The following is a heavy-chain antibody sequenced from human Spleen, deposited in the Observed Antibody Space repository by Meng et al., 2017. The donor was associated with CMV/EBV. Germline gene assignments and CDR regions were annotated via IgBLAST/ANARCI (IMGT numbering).Heavy chain of an antibody. CDR2: ISSSSSTI. CDR3: AKAGRGGYSSSWYNGVNWFDP. D-gene: IGHD6-13*01. V-gene: IGHV3-48*01. Sequence: GESLKISCAASGFTFSSYSMNWVRQAPGKGLEWVSYISSSSSTIYYADSVKGRFTISRDNSKNTLYLQMNSLRAEDTAVYYCAKAGRGGYSSSWYNGVNWFDPWGQGTLVTVSS. J-gene: IGHJ5*02. CDR1: GFTFSSYS.